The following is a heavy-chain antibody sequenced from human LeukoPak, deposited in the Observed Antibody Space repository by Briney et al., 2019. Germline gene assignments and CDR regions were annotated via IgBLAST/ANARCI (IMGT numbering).Heavy chain of an antibody. CDR3: ATSIVVVPAATPHNWFGP. J-gene: IGHJ5*02. D-gene: IGHD2-2*02. Sequence: SETLSLTCAVYGGSFSGYYWSWIRQPPGKGLEWIGEINHSGSTNYNPSLKSRVTISVDTSKNQFSLKLSSVTAADTAVYYCATSIVVVPAATPHNWFGPWGQGTLVTVSS. CDR2: INHSGST. CDR1: GGSFSGYY. V-gene: IGHV4-34*01.